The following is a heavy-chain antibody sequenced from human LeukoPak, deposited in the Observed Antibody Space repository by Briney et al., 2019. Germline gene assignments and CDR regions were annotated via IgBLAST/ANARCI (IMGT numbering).Heavy chain of an antibody. V-gene: IGHV3-15*01. Sequence: PGGSLRLSCAVSGFVFSDARMSWVRQAPGKGLEWVGRIKSKTNGGTTDYAAPVKGRFSISRDDSKNTLFLQMYSLRTEDTGVYYCSTMSAIFGVVIPDYWGQGTLVSVS. CDR2: IKSKTNGGTT. J-gene: IGHJ4*02. D-gene: IGHD3-3*01. CDR1: GFVFSDAR. CDR3: STMSAIFGVVIPDY.